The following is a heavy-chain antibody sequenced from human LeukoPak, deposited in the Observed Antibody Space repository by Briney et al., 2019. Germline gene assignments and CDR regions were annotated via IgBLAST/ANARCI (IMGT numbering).Heavy chain of an antibody. CDR3: ARHPLIAAAGTGWFDP. J-gene: IGHJ5*02. CDR2: IYPGDSDT. D-gene: IGHD6-13*01. V-gene: IGHV5-51*07. Sequence: GESLKISCKGSGYSFTSYWIGWVHQMPGKGLEWMGIIYPGDSDTRYSPSFQGQVTISADKSISTAYLQWSSLKASDTAMYYCARHPLIAAAGTGWFDPWGQGTLVTVSS. CDR1: GYSFTSYW.